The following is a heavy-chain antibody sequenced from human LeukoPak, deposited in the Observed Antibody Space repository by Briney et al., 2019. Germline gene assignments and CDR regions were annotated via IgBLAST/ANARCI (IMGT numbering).Heavy chain of an antibody. CDR2: IIGSGQST. D-gene: IGHD2-15*01. Sequence: GGSLRLSCAAAGFSLIHYAMSWVRQAPGKGLEWVSLIIGSGQSTKYADSVEGRFNISRDDSKNTLLPQMNSQRAEGTAVYYCAKADQATCKPLPFSHWGQGTPVTVSS. V-gene: IGHV3-23*01. CDR3: AKADQATCKPLPFSH. J-gene: IGHJ4*02. CDR1: GFSLIHYA.